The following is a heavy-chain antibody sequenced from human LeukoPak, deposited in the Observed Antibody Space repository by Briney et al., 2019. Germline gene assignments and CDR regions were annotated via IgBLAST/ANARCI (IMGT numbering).Heavy chain of an antibody. CDR2: IYSTSTT. J-gene: IGHJ6*03. CDR1: GGSISGYL. Sequence: SETLSLTCTVSGGSISGYLWSWIRQPPGKGPEWIGYIYSTSTTNYSPSLSSRATISVDTSKNQLSLNLRFVTATDTAVYHCARHNPPPTGFCSGTSCFMSGSQYFYMDVWGKGTSVTVS. CDR3: ARHNPPPTGFCSGTSCFMSGSQYFYMDV. D-gene: IGHD2-2*01. V-gene: IGHV4-4*09.